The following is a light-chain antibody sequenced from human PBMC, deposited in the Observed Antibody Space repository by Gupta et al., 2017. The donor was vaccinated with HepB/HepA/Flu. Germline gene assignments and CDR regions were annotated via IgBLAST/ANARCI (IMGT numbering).Light chain of an antibody. CDR2: EDD. V-gene: IGLV1-51*02. Sequence: QSLLTQPPSVSAAPGQKVTISCSGSSSNIEYIYVSLYQYVPGTAPKLLIYEDDQRPSGIPDRFSGSKSGTSATLGITGLQTGDEGDYYCGTWDSRLGAVVFGGGTRLTVL. CDR1: SSNIEYIY. J-gene: IGLJ2*01. CDR3: GTWDSRLGAVV.